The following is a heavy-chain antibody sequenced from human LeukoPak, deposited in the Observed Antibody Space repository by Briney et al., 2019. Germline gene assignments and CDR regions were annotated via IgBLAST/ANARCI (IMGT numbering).Heavy chain of an antibody. CDR2: ISASGGSI. D-gene: IGHD4-17*01. CDR3: AAHYGDYAAFDY. CDR1: GFTFSSYA. J-gene: IGHJ4*02. Sequence: HPGGSLRLSCAASGFTFSSYAMSWVRQSPGEGLQWVSTISASGGSIYYTDSVEGRFTISRDNSKNTLYMQMYGLRAEDTAVYYCAAHYGDYAAFDYWGQGTQVTASS. V-gene: IGHV3-23*01.